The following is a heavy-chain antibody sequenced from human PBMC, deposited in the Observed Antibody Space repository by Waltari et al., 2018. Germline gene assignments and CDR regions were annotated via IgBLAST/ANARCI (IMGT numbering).Heavy chain of an antibody. V-gene: IGHV4-39*01. J-gene: IGHJ4*02. CDR1: GGSISSSSYY. CDR3: ARQGSLGEYSVVVPAALDY. CDR2: IYYSGST. D-gene: IGHD2-2*01. Sequence: QLQLQESGPGLVKPSETLSLTCTVSGGSISSSSYYWGWIRQPPGKGLEWIGSIYYSGSTYYNPSLKSRVTISVDTSKNQFSLKLSSVTAADTAVYYCARQGSLGEYSVVVPAALDYWGQGTLVTVSS.